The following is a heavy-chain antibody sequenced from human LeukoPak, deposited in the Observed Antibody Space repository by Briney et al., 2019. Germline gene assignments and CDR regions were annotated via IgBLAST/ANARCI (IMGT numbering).Heavy chain of an antibody. V-gene: IGHV3-23*01. J-gene: IGHJ6*03. CDR1: GFTFSSYA. CDR3: AKDRAGIKAVAWKTYSYYYMDV. CDR2: ISGSGGST. Sequence: PGGSLRLSCAASGFTFSSYAMSWVRQAPGKGLERVSAISGSGGSTYYAGSAKGRFTISRDNSKNTLYLQMNSLRAEDTAVYYCAKDRAGIKAVAWKTYSYYYMDVWGKGTTVTVSS. D-gene: IGHD6-19*01.